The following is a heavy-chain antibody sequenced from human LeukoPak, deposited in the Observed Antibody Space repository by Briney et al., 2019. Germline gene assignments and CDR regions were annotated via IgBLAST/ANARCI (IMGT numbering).Heavy chain of an antibody. CDR2: INHSGST. Sequence: SETLSLTCTVSGYSISSGYYWGWIRQPPGKGLEWIGEINHSGSTNYNPSLKSRVTISVDTSKNQFSLKLSSVTAADTAVYYCASLVAATPGWFDPWGQGTLVTVSS. CDR3: ASLVAATPGWFDP. V-gene: IGHV4-38-2*02. CDR1: GYSISSGYY. J-gene: IGHJ5*02. D-gene: IGHD2-15*01.